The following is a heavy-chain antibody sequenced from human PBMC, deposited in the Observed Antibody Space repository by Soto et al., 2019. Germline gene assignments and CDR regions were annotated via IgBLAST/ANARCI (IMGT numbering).Heavy chain of an antibody. Sequence: QLQLQESGSGLVKPSQTLSLTCAVSGGSINSDTYSWTWIRQPPGKGLEWIGYIYHSGSTYYNPSLKSRVTISVDRSKTQFSLKLSSVTAADTAVYYCARARYCGGGDCFSDYWGQGTLVTVSS. D-gene: IGHD2-15*01. CDR1: GGSINSDTYS. J-gene: IGHJ4*02. CDR2: IYHSGST. V-gene: IGHV4-30-2*01. CDR3: ARARYCGGGDCFSDY.